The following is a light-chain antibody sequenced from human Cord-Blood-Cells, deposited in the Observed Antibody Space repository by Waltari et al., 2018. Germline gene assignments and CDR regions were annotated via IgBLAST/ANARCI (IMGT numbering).Light chain of an antibody. CDR2: DVS. CDR3: SSYTSGSNVI. CDR1: SSDVGGYNY. J-gene: IGLJ2*01. Sequence: QSALTQPASVSGSPGHSITISCTGTSSDVGGYNYVYWYQQHPGKAPKLMIYDVSNRPSAVSNRFSGSKSGSTASLTICGRQAEDDADYYCSSYTSGSNVIFGGGPNLTVL. V-gene: IGLV2-14*01.